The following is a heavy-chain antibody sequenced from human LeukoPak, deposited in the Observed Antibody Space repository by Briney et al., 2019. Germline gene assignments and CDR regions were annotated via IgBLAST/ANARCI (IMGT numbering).Heavy chain of an antibody. V-gene: IGHV3-30*04. CDR3: ASSVDYYDSSGLGAFDI. CDR1: GFTFSSYA. J-gene: IGHJ3*02. CDR2: ISYDGSNK. D-gene: IGHD3-22*01. Sequence: GGSLRLSCAASGFTFSSYAMHWVRQAPGKGLEWVAVISYDGSNKYYADSVKGRFTISRDNSKNTLYLQMNSLRAEDTAVYYCASSVDYYDSSGLGAFDIWGQGTMVTVSS.